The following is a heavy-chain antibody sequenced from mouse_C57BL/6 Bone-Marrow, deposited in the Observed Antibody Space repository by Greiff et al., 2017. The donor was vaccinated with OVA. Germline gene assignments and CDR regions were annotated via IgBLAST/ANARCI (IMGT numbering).Heavy chain of an antibody. CDR3: ARAPFTTVVDWYFDV. J-gene: IGHJ1*03. CDR2: INYDGSST. V-gene: IGHV5-16*01. D-gene: IGHD1-1*01. Sequence: EVKLVESEGGLVQPGSSMKLSCTASGFTFSDYYMAWVRQVPEKGLEWVANINYDGSSTYYLDSLKSRFIISRDNAKNILYLQMSSLKSEDTATYYCARAPFTTVVDWYFDVWGTGTTVTVSS. CDR1: GFTFSDYY.